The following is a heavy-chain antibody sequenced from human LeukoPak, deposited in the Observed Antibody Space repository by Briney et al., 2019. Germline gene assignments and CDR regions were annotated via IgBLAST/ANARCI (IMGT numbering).Heavy chain of an antibody. D-gene: IGHD3-10*01. CDR1: GGSFSSSLYY. CDR2: IYYSGST. CDR3: ARGPRLYYYGSGSHDY. J-gene: IGHJ4*02. V-gene: IGHV4-39*01. Sequence: PSETLSLTYTVSGGSFSSSLYYWGWIRQPPGKGLEWIGSIYYSGSTYYNPSLKSRVTISVDTSKNQFSLRLSSVTAADTAVYYCARGPRLYYYGSGSHDYWGQGTLVTVSS.